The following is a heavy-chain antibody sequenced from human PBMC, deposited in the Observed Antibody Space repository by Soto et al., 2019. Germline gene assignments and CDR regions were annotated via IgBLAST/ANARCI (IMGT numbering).Heavy chain of an antibody. V-gene: IGHV4-39*07. CDR1: GGSISSSSYY. CDR3: ARDLGYCSSTSCYAGAWFEP. D-gene: IGHD2-2*01. Sequence: SETLSLTCTVSGGSISSSSYYWGWIRQPPGKGLEWIGSIYYSGSTYYNPSLKSRVTISVDTSKNQFSLKLSSVTAADTAVYYCARDLGYCSSTSCYAGAWFEPWGQGTLVTVSS. J-gene: IGHJ5*02. CDR2: IYYSGST.